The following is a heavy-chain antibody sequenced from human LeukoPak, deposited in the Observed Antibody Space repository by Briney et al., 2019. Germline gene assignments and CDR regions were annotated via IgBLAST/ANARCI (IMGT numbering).Heavy chain of an antibody. CDR2: ISRSGDIT. CDR3: ATEGFYF. V-gene: IGHV3-23*01. Sequence: GGSLRLSCAASGAAFSKYGMKWVGQAAGAGLEYISGISRSGDITHYADSVKGRFTISRDIVKNTLYLQMNSLRAEDTALYYCATEGFYFWGPGTQVTVSS. J-gene: IGHJ4*02. CDR1: GAAFSKYG.